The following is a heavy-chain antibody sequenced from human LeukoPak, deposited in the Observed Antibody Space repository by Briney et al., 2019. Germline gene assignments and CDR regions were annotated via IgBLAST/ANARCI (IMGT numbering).Heavy chain of an antibody. J-gene: IGHJ4*02. V-gene: IGHV4-39*01. Sequence: SETLSLTCTVSGGSISSSIYYWGWIRQPPGKGLEWIGSIYYSGSTYYNPSLKSRVTISVDTSKNQFSLKLSSVTAADTAVYYCARYPGGFYYGSGTDYWGQGTLVTVSS. CDR1: GGSISSSIYY. CDR2: IYYSGST. CDR3: ARYPGGFYYGSGTDY. D-gene: IGHD3-10*01.